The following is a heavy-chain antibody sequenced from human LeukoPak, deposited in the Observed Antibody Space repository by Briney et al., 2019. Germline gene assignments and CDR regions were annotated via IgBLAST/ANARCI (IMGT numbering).Heavy chain of an antibody. J-gene: IGHJ4*02. CDR1: GFSFSSYA. CDR3: PSAGNGRY. V-gene: IGHV3-48*02. CDR2: ISSSSSTI. Sequence: GGSLRLSRAASGFSFSSYAMSCVRQAPGKGLEWVSYISSSSSTIYYSDSVKGRFTISRDNAKNSLYLQMNSLRDEDTAVYYCPSAGNGRYWGQGTLVTVSS. D-gene: IGHD2-8*01.